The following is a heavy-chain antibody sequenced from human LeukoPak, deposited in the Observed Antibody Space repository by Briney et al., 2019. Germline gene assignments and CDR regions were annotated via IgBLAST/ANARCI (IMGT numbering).Heavy chain of an antibody. CDR2: ISAYNGNT. CDR1: GYTFTSYG. J-gene: IGHJ5*02. D-gene: IGHD3-22*01. CDR3: ARDDTYYYDSSGFGWFDP. V-gene: IGHV1-18*01. Sequence: ASVKVSCKASGYTFTSYGISWVRQAPGQGLEWMGWISAYNGNTNYAQKLQGRVTMTTDTSTSTAYMELRSLRSDDTAVYYCARDDTYYYDSSGFGWFDPWGQGTLVTVSS.